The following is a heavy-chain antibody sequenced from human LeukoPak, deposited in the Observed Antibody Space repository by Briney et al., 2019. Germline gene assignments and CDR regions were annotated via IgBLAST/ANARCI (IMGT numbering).Heavy chain of an antibody. Sequence: ASVKVSCKASGGTFSSYAISWVRQAPGQGLEWMGRIIPILGMANYAQKFQGRVTITADKSTSTAYMELSSLRSEDTAVYYCARTSYDSSGYLGYWGQGTLVTVSS. CDR3: ARTSYDSSGYLGY. V-gene: IGHV1-69*04. CDR2: IIPILGMA. D-gene: IGHD3-22*01. CDR1: GGTFSSYA. J-gene: IGHJ4*02.